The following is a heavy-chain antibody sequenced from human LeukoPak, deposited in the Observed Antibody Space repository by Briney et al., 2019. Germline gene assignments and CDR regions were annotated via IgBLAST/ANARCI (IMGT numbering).Heavy chain of an antibody. CDR1: GFTFSSYS. Sequence: GGSLRLSCAASGFTFSSYSMNWVRQAPGKGLEWVSYISSSSSTIYYADSVKGRFTISRDNAKNSLYLQVNSLRAEDTAVYYCARDRGWPYFDYWGQGTLVTVSS. D-gene: IGHD2-15*01. J-gene: IGHJ4*02. CDR2: ISSSSSTI. V-gene: IGHV3-48*04. CDR3: ARDRGWPYFDY.